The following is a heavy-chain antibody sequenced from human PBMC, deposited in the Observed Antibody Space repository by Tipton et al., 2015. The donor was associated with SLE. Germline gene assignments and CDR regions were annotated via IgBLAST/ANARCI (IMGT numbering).Heavy chain of an antibody. D-gene: IGHD5-18*01. CDR1: GFTFATYS. V-gene: IGHV3-23*03. CDR2: THSDGSSP. Sequence: SLRLSCAASGFTFATYSMSWVRQAPGKGLEWVSITHSDGSSPFYADSVKGRFTISRDNSNNTLFLQMNSLRGEDTAVYYCGRGTTMVYDYWGQGTLVTVSS. J-gene: IGHJ4*02. CDR3: GRGTTMVYDY.